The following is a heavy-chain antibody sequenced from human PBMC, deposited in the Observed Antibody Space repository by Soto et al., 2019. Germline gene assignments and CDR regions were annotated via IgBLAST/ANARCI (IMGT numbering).Heavy chain of an antibody. CDR1: GDSVTSNTAS. V-gene: IGHV6-1*01. Sequence: SQTLSLTCAISGDSVTSNTASWNLIRQSPSRGLERLGWTYFRSKLYNDYAVSVKSRIIINPDTSNNQFSLQLNSVTPEDTAVYFCAKGDNLGPKTGYAFDPWGQGIMVTVSS. D-gene: IGHD5-12*01. J-gene: IGHJ5*02. CDR3: AKGDNLGPKTGYAFDP. CDR2: TYFRSKLYN.